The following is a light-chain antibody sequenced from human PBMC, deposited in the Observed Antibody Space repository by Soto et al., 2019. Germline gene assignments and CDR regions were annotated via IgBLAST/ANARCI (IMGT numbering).Light chain of an antibody. Sequence: QSALTQPASVSGAPGQSITISCSGSSSDIGGYNYVSWYQHHPGKVPKVMIYEVSNRPSGVSNRFTGSKSGNTASLTISGLQAEDEANYYCCSYTSSAALVFGGGTKLTVL. J-gene: IGLJ3*02. CDR3: CSYTSSAALV. CDR1: SSDIGGYNY. V-gene: IGLV2-14*01. CDR2: EVS.